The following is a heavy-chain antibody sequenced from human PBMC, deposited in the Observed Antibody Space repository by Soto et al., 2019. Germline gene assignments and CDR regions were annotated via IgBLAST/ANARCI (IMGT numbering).Heavy chain of an antibody. CDR2: VIPIFGTA. J-gene: IGHJ6*02. CDR1: GGTFSSYA. V-gene: IGHV1-69*13. D-gene: IGHD3-10*01. Sequence: SVKVSCKASGGTFSSYAISWVRQAPGQGLEWMGGVIPIFGTANYAQKFQGRVTITADESTSTAYMEVSSLRSEDTAVYYCAKDPSPSITMVQGVMNYYYHGMDVRGQGTTVTVSS. CDR3: AKDPSPSITMVQGVMNYYYHGMDV.